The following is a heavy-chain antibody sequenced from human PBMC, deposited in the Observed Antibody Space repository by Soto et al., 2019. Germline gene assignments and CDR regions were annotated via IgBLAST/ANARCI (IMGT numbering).Heavy chain of an antibody. CDR1: GFTFSSYG. CDR3: ARVLSSAHAAFDI. V-gene: IGHV3-33*01. Sequence: GVSLRVSCSASGFTFSSYGMHWVRQAPGKGLEWVAVIWYDGSNKYYADSVKGRFTISRDNSKNTLYLQMNSLRAEDTAVYYCARVLSSAHAAFDIWGQGTMVTVSS. CDR2: IWYDGSNK. J-gene: IGHJ3*02. D-gene: IGHD3-22*01.